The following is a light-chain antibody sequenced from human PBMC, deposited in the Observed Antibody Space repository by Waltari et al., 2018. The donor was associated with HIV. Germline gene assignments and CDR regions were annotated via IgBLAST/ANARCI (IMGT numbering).Light chain of an antibody. CDR3: AAWDDRLNGWV. CDR1: SSHIGLHT. Sequence: QSVLTQPPSASGTPGQRVTISCSGSSSHIGLHTVNWYQHLPGTAPKLLIYSSNQRPSGVPDRFSGSKSGTSASLAISGLQSEDEADYYCAAWDDRLNGWVFGGGTKLTVL. V-gene: IGLV1-44*01. CDR2: SSN. J-gene: IGLJ3*02.